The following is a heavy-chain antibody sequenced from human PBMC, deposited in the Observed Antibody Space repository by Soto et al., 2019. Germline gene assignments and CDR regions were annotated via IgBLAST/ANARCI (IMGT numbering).Heavy chain of an antibody. V-gene: IGHV3-30*18. CDR2: ISYDGSNK. CDR3: AKDGDPYTYYYYYGMDV. Sequence: PGGSLRLSCAASGFTFSSYGMHWVRQAPGKGLEWVAVISYDGSNKYYADSVKGRFTISRDNSKNTLYLQMNSLRAEDTAVYYCAKDGDPYTYYYYYGMDVWGQGTTVTVSS. J-gene: IGHJ6*02. D-gene: IGHD4-17*01. CDR1: GFTFSSYG.